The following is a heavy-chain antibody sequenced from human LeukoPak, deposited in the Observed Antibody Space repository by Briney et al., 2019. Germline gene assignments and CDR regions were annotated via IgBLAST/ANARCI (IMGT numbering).Heavy chain of an antibody. V-gene: IGHV3-23*01. CDR2: ISGSGGST. CDR1: GFTFSSYA. D-gene: IGHD2-21*02. CDR3: ANAEVVTTGPDY. Sequence: QPGGSLRLSCAASGFTFSSYAMSWVRQAPGKGLEWVSAISGSGGSTYYADSVKGRFTTPRDNSKNTLYLQMNSLRAEDTAVYYCANAEVVTTGPDYWGQGTLVTVSS. J-gene: IGHJ4*02.